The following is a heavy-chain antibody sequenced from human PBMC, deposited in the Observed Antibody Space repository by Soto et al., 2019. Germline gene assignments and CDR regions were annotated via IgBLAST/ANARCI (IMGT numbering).Heavy chain of an antibody. CDR3: AINADV. V-gene: IGHV4-59*08. CDR2: IYDTVTT. Sequence: QVQLQESGPGLVKPSETLSLICTVSGGSISGHFWSWVLQPPGKALEWIGYIYDTVTTNYSPSLKSRVTMSVDTSNNQLSLKLSSVTAADTAVYYCAINADVWGQGTTVTVSS. CDR1: GGSISGHF. J-gene: IGHJ6*02.